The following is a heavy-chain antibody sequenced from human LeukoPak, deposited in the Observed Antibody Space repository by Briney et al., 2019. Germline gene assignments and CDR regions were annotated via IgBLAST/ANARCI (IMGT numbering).Heavy chain of an antibody. Sequence: ASVKVSCKASGGTSSSYVISWVRQAPGQGLEWMGRIIPILGIANYAQKFQGRVTITADKSTSTAYMELSSLRSEGTAVYYCARSYGDYQFDYWGQGTLVTVSS. D-gene: IGHD4-17*01. CDR2: IIPILGIA. CDR3: ARSYGDYQFDY. V-gene: IGHV1-69*04. J-gene: IGHJ4*02. CDR1: GGTSSSYV.